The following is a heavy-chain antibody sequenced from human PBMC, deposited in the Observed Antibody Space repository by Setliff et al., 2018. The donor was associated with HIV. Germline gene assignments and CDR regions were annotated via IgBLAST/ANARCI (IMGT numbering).Heavy chain of an antibody. Sequence: SETLSLTCTVSGGSINTYYWSWIRQPPGKGLEWIGYIYYSGSTNYNPSLKSRVTISVDTSKNQFSLKLSSVTAADTAVYYCAGPSGSYYNHFDYWGQGTLVTVSS. CDR1: GGSINTYY. CDR2: IYYSGST. D-gene: IGHD3-10*01. J-gene: IGHJ4*02. CDR3: AGPSGSYYNHFDY. V-gene: IGHV4-59*08.